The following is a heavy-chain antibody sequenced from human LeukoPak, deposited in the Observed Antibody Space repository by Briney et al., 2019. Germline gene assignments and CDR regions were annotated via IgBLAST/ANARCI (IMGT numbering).Heavy chain of an antibody. J-gene: IGHJ4*02. D-gene: IGHD6-19*01. Sequence: GKSLRLSCAASGFTFSSYSMNWVRQAPGKGLEWVSSISSSSSYIYYADSVKGRFTISRDNAKNSLYLQMNSLRAEDTAVYYCARAVGIAVAGFLDYWGQGTLVTVSS. CDR2: ISSSSSYI. V-gene: IGHV3-21*01. CDR3: ARAVGIAVAGFLDY. CDR1: GFTFSSYS.